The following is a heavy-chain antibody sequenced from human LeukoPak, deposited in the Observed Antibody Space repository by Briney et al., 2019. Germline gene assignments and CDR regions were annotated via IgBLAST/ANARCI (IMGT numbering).Heavy chain of an antibody. D-gene: IGHD6-6*01. J-gene: IGHJ6*03. CDR3: ARGSGSSSILYYYYYMDV. Sequence: SETLSLTCAVYGGSFSGYYWSWIRQPPGKRLEWIGEINHSGSTNYNPSLKSRVTISVDTSKNQFSLKLSSVTAADTAVYYCARGSGSSSILYYYYYMDVWGKGTTVTVSS. V-gene: IGHV4-34*01. CDR1: GGSFSGYY. CDR2: INHSGST.